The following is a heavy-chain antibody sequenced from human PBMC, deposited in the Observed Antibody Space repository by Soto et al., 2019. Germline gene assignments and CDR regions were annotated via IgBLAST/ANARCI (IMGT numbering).Heavy chain of an antibody. CDR2: IDPSDSDI. Sequence: PGESLKISCKGSGYRFASYRIAWVRQMPGKGLEWMGSIDPSDSDIRSSPSFQGQVTISADKSISTAYLQWSSLKASDTAMYYCARINYYYGMDVWGQGTTVTVS. CDR1: GYRFASYR. V-gene: IGHV5-51*01. CDR3: ARINYYYGMDV. J-gene: IGHJ6*02.